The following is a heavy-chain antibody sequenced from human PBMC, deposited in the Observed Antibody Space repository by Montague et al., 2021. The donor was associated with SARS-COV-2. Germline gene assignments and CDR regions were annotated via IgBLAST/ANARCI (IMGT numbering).Heavy chain of an antibody. CDR1: GGSFSTYY. Sequence: SETLSLTCAVHGGSFSTYYWNCISQHPGKGLEWIVELNHGGSTNYSTSLKSRLTISADTSKNQFSLKLTSVAAADTAVYYCAKLRDGVVPYPILGVGPYYSCYYMDVWGRGTTVTVSS. CDR2: LNHGGST. CDR3: AKLRDGVVPYPILGVGPYYSCYYMDV. D-gene: IGHD3-10*01. V-gene: IGHV4-34*01. J-gene: IGHJ6*03.